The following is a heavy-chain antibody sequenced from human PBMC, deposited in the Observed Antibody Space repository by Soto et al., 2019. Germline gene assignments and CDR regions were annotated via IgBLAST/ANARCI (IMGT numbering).Heavy chain of an antibody. D-gene: IGHD6-19*01. V-gene: IGHV3-43D*03. CDR3: AKNQEYSSGYYYYGMDV. CDR1: GFTFDDYA. Sequence: GESLKISCAASGFTFDDYAMHWVRQAPGKGLEWVSLISWDGGSTYYADSVKGRFTISRDNSKNSLYLQMNSLRAEDTALYYCAKNQEYSSGYYYYGMDVWGQGTTVTVSS. CDR2: ISWDGGST. J-gene: IGHJ6*02.